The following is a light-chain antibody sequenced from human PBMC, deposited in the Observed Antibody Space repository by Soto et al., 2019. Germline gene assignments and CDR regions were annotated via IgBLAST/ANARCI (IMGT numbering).Light chain of an antibody. CDR2: AAS. Sequence: DIQMTQSPSSLYASVGDRVAITCRASHNITNYLNWYQQKSGTAPTLLIYAASNLQGGVPSRFTGSASGTDFTLTISSLQPEDFAAYYCHQSYSTPCAFGQGTKVELK. V-gene: IGKV1-39*01. CDR3: HQSYSTPCA. CDR1: HNITNY. J-gene: IGKJ1*01.